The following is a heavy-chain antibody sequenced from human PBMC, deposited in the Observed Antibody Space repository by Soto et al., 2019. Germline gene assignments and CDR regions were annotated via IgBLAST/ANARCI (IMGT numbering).Heavy chain of an antibody. Sequence: ASVKVSCKASGYTFTSYGISWVRQAPGQGLEWMGWISAYNGNTNYAQKLQGRVTMTTDTSTSTAYMELRSLRSDDTAVYYCAREMYYYDSSGYSKGDFDYWGQGTRVTVSS. CDR1: GYTFTSYG. J-gene: IGHJ4*02. CDR2: ISAYNGNT. V-gene: IGHV1-18*01. D-gene: IGHD3-22*01. CDR3: AREMYYYDSSGYSKGDFDY.